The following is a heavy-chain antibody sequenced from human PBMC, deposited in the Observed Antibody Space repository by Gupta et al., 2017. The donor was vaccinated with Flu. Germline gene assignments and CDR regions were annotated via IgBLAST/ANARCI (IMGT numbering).Heavy chain of an antibody. CDR2: VSDSGCIT. CDR3: AGYCSSISCYRGLGY. V-gene: IGHV3-23*01. Sequence: EVQMLESGGGLVQRGGSLRLSCSASGFTFSDYAMSWVRQAPGKGLEWVSAVSDSGCITHYADSVKGRFTISRDNSKNTLSLLMNSLRADDTAVYYCAGYCSSISCYRGLGYWGQGTLVTVSS. D-gene: IGHD2-2*02. J-gene: IGHJ4*02. CDR1: GFTFSDYA.